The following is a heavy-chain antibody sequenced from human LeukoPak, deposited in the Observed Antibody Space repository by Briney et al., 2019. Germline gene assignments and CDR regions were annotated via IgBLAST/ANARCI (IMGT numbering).Heavy chain of an antibody. CDR1: ALALGIYA. Sequence: GPSLTPSWAPSALALGIYATSSVRQPPGKWLGWVSSINVNGGTTTYAASVGGRFTISRNNSKNTLYLPVNTLRAGAPALTYCAKPIREGLAVTADWFHAWGQGTLVVVSS. CDR2: INVNGGTT. CDR3: AKPIREGLAVTADWFHA. V-gene: IGHV3-23*01. D-gene: IGHD6-19*01. J-gene: IGHJ5*01.